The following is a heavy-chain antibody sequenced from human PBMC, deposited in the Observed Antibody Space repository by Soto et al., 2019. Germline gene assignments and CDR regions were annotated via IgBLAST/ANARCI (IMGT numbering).Heavy chain of an antibody. V-gene: IGHV1-18*01. Sequence: ASVKVSCKTSGYIFTAYGLAWLRQAPGQRPEWMGWVSTNDDRTNYAQKFQGRVTMTTDRSTTTTSMELRSLRPDDTAVYYCARELNTESSAYYSFAFWGQGTLVTVS. CDR1: GYIFTAYG. D-gene: IGHD3-22*01. J-gene: IGHJ4*02. CDR2: VSTNDDRT. CDR3: ARELNTESSAYYSFAF.